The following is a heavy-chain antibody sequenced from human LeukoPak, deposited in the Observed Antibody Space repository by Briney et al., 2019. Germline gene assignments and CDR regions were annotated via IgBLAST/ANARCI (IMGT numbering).Heavy chain of an antibody. V-gene: IGHV3-48*03. CDR3: ASLTVITYSDN. CDR1: GFTYSSYE. Sequence: GRSLRLSCAASGFTYSSYEMNWVRQAPGKGLEWVSYISDSGTTIYYADSVKGRFTISRDNAKNSLYLQMNSLRAEDTAVYYCASLTVITYSDNWGQGTLVTVSS. CDR2: ISDSGTTI. J-gene: IGHJ4*02. D-gene: IGHD4-17*01.